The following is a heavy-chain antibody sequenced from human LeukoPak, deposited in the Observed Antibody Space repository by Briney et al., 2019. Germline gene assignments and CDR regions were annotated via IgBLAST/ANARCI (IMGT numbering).Heavy chain of an antibody. CDR1: GGTFSSYA. CDR2: IIPTFGTA. D-gene: IGHD3-10*01. V-gene: IGHV1-69*13. CDR3: ARSPAGAYYYGSGQQPGHRSGAFDI. J-gene: IGHJ3*02. Sequence: GASVKVSCKASGGTFSSYAISWVRQAPGQGLEWMGGIIPTFGTANYAQKFQGRVTITADESTSTVYMELSSLRSEDTAVYYCARSPAGAYYYGSGQQPGHRSGAFDIWGQGTMVTVSS.